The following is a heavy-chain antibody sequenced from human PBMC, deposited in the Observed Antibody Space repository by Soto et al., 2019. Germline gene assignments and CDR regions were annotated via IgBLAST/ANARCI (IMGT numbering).Heavy chain of an antibody. Sequence: NPSETLSLTCTVSGGSISSYYWSWIRQPPGKGLEWIGYIYYSGSTNYNPSLKSRVTISVDTSKNQFSLKLSSVTAADTAVYYCARVYDILTGYSRPNDAFDIWGQGTMVTVSS. V-gene: IGHV4-59*01. D-gene: IGHD3-9*01. CDR1: GGSISSYY. CDR2: IYYSGST. J-gene: IGHJ3*02. CDR3: ARVYDILTGYSRPNDAFDI.